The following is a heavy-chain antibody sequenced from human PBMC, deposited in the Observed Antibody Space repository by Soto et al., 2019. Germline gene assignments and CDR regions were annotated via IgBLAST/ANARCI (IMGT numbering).Heavy chain of an antibody. CDR3: ARDRGPSSGYSPCWFDP. D-gene: IGHD3-22*01. CDR2: IIPIFGTA. V-gene: IGHV1-69*12. CDR1: GGTFSSYA. Sequence: QVQLVQSGAEVKKPGSSVKVSCKASGGTFSSYAISWVRQAPGQGLEWMGEIIPIFGTAHYAQKFQGRVTITADESTSTAYMELSRLRSEDTAVYYCARDRGPSSGYSPCWFDPWGQGTLVTVSS. J-gene: IGHJ5*02.